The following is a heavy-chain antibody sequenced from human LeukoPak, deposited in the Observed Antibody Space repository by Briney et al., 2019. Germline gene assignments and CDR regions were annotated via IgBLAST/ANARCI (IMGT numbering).Heavy chain of an antibody. CDR1: GGSISSYY. D-gene: IGHD2-2*01. CDR2: IYTSGST. J-gene: IGHJ6*02. V-gene: IGHV4-4*07. CDR3: ARGSTSCYRGPCYGMDV. Sequence: SETLSLTCTVSGGSISSYYWNWIRQPAGKGLEWIGRIYTSGSTNYNPSLKSRVTMSVDTSKNQFSLKLSSVTAADTAVYYCARGSTSCYRGPCYGMDVWGQGTTVTVSS.